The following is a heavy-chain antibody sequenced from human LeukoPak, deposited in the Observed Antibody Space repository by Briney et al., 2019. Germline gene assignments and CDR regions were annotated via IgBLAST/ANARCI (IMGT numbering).Heavy chain of an antibody. V-gene: IGHV4-61*10. CDR2: VYATGTT. Sequence: SETLSLTCTVSSGSISSEDYHWSWIRQPAGKGLEWIGHVYATGTTNYNPSLQSRVTISVETSKNQVSLKLRSVTAADTAVYYCARHLLWFGELSGGFDYWGQGTLVTVSS. CDR1: SGSISSEDYH. CDR3: ARHLLWFGELSGGFDY. J-gene: IGHJ4*02. D-gene: IGHD3-10*01.